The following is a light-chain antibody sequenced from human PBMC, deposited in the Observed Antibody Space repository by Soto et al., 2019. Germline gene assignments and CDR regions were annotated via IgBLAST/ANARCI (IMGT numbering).Light chain of an antibody. V-gene: IGKV1-39*01. CDR3: QQTHGTPYT. Sequence: DIRMIQSPPSLAASVGDRVTITCRASQSIDRFLNWYQQKSGIAPKLLIFVASSLQDGVPSRFSGSGSGTYFALTITSLQPEDFATYYCQQTHGTPYTFGQGTKLQIK. J-gene: IGKJ2*01. CDR2: VAS. CDR1: QSIDRF.